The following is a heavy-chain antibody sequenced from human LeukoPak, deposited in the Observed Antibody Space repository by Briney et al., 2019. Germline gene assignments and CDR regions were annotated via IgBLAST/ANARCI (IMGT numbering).Heavy chain of an antibody. J-gene: IGHJ3*02. D-gene: IGHD3-10*01. CDR3: AREFRGVHRTFDI. V-gene: IGHV3-7*01. CDR1: GFTFSSYW. CDR2: IKQDGSEK. Sequence: PGGSLRLSCAGSGFTFSSYWMSWVRQAPGKGLEWVANIKQDGSEKHYVDSVKGRFTVSRDNAKNSLYLQMSSLRAEDTAVYYCAREFRGVHRTFDIWGQGTVVTVSS.